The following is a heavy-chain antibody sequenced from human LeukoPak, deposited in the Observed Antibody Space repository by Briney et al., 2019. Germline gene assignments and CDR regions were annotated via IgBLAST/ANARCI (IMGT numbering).Heavy chain of an antibody. D-gene: IGHD3-9*01. V-gene: IGHV4-59*01. J-gene: IGHJ5*02. CDR3: ARDLGDYDILTGYYPNWFDP. CDR1: GGSISSYY. CDR2: IYYSGST. Sequence: PSETLSPTCTVSGGSISSYYWSWIRQPPGKGLEWIGYIYYSGSTNYNPSLKSRVTISVDTSKNQFSLKLSSVTAADTAVYYCARDLGDYDILTGYYPNWFDPWGQGTLVTVSS.